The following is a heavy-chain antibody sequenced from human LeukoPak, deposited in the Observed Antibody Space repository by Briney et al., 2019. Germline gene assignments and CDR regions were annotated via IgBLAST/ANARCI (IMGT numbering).Heavy chain of an antibody. Sequence: ASVKVSCKASGYTFINYGISWVRQAPGQGLEWMGWINTNTGNPTYAQGFTGRYVFSLDTSVSTAYLQISGLTADDTAVYFCGRDPRLGIRGYTYGYIDYWGQGTLVTVSS. CDR2: INTNTGNP. V-gene: IGHV7-4-1*02. CDR3: GRDPRLGIRGYTYGYIDY. D-gene: IGHD5-18*01. J-gene: IGHJ4*02. CDR1: GYTFINYG.